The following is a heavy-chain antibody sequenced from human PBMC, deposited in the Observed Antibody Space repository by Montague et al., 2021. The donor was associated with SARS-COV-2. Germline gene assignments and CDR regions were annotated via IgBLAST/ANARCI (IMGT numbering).Heavy chain of an antibody. CDR1: WYSFTTYW. D-gene: IGHD6-6*01. CDR3: ARHGNPYSSSATGCLDV. V-gene: IGHV5-51*01. J-gene: IGHJ6*02. CDR2: IYPGDSDT. Sequence: QSGAEVKKPGESLKISCKGSWYSFTTYWIGWVRQMPGKGLEWMGVIYPGDSDTRYSPSFQGQVTISADKSISTTYLRWSSLKASDTAMYYCARHGNPYSSSATGCLDVWGQGTTVTVSS.